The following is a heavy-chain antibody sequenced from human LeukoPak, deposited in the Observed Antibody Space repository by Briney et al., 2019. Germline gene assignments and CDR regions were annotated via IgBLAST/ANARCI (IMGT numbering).Heavy chain of an antibody. CDR1: GFTFSSYA. D-gene: IGHD2-2*01. CDR2: ISGSGGDT. CDR3: AKGQCNDNTCYGSED. V-gene: IGHV3-23*01. Sequence: GGSLRLSCAASGFTFSSYAMSWVRQAPGKGLEWVSAISGSGGDTTYADSVRGRFTISRDISKNIVYLQMNGLRAEDTAVYYCAKGQCNDNTCYGSEDWGQGTLVTVSS. J-gene: IGHJ4*02.